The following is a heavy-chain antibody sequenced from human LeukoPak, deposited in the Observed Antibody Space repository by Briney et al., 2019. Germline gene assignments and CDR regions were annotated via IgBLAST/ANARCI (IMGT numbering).Heavy chain of an antibody. CDR2: INPSGGST. V-gene: IGHV1-46*01. Sequence: RASVKVSCKASGYTFTSYYMHWVRQAPGQGLEWMGIINPSGGSTSYAQKFQGRVTMTRDTSTSPVYMELSSLRSEDTAVYYCAVSGSQKNWFDPWGQGTLVTVSS. CDR3: AVSGSQKNWFDP. CDR1: GYTFTSYY. J-gene: IGHJ5*02. D-gene: IGHD3-10*01.